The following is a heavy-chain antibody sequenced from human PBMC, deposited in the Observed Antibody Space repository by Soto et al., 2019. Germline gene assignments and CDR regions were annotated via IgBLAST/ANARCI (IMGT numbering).Heavy chain of an antibody. D-gene: IGHD3-3*01. CDR1: VGSVSSCSYY. J-gene: IGHJ6*02. Sequence: SETLSLTCTVSVGSVSSCSYYWSWIRQPPGKGLEWIGYIYYSGSTNYNPSLKSRVTISVDTSKNQFSLKLSSVTAADTAVYYCARTLRFLEWLFPVSYYYGMDVWGQGTTVTVSS. CDR2: IYYSGST. V-gene: IGHV4-61*01. CDR3: ARTLRFLEWLFPVSYYYGMDV.